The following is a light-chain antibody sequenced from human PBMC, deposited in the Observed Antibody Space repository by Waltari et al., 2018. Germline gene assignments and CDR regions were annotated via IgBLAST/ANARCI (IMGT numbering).Light chain of an antibody. CDR2: GAS. CDR3: QQYNNWLAD. Sequence: EIVITPSPATLSVSPGEGATLSCRASQSVSFNLAWYQQKPGQAPRLLIYGASTRATGIPARFSGSGSGTEFILTISSLQSEEFAVYYCQQYNNWLADFGQGTRREIK. J-gene: IGKJ5*01. V-gene: IGKV3-15*01. CDR1: QSVSFN.